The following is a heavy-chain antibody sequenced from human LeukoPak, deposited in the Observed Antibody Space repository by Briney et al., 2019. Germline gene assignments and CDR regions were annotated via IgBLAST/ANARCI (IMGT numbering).Heavy chain of an antibody. CDR3: ARGSILTGYFQYNWFDP. V-gene: IGHV1-69*04. Sequence: ASVKVSCKASGGTFSSYAISWVRQAPGQGREWMGRIIPILGIANYAQKFQGRVTITADKSTSTAYMELSSLRSEETAVYYCARGSILTGYFQYNWFDPWGQGTLVTVSS. CDR1: GGTFSSYA. D-gene: IGHD3-9*01. J-gene: IGHJ5*02. CDR2: IIPILGIA.